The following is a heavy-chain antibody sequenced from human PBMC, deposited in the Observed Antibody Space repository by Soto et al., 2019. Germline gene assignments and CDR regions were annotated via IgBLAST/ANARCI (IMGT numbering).Heavy chain of an antibody. Sequence: PSETLSLTCTVSGGSIGSYYWSWIRQPAGKGLEWIGRIYTSGSTNYNPSLKSRVTMSVDTSKNQFSLKLSSVTAADTAVYYCASARGSGRYHTFDYWGQGTLVTVSS. V-gene: IGHV4-4*07. CDR1: GGSIGSYY. D-gene: IGHD6-19*01. J-gene: IGHJ4*02. CDR2: IYTSGST. CDR3: ASARGSGRYHTFDY.